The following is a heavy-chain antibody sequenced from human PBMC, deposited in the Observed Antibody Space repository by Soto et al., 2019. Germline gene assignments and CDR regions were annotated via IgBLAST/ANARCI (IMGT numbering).Heavy chain of an antibody. J-gene: IGHJ4*02. D-gene: IGHD4-17*01. CDR2: IWYDGSNK. Sequence: PGGSLRLSCAASGFTFSSYGMHWVRQAPGKGLEWVAVIWYDGSNKYYADSVKGRFTISRDNSKNTLYLQMNSLRAEDTAVYYCARTRPEYYGDPPYYFDYWGQGTLVTVSS. V-gene: IGHV3-33*01. CDR3: ARTRPEYYGDPPYYFDY. CDR1: GFTFSSYG.